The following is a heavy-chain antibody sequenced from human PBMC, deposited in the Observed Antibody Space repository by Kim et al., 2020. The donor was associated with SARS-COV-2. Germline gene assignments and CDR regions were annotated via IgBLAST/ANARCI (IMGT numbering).Heavy chain of an antibody. CDR2: YGGNT. CDR3: TRGSPTMF. D-gene: IGHD3-3*01. J-gene: IGHJ6*02. V-gene: IGHV4-30-4*05. Sequence: YGGNTRYHPTLKSRVTMSADTSKNQFSLNLRSVTAADTAIYYCTRGSPTMFWGQGTTVTVSS.